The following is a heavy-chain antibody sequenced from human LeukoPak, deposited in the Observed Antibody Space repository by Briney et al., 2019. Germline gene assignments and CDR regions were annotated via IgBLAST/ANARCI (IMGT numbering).Heavy chain of an antibody. CDR3: ASHHVVVPANWFDP. D-gene: IGHD2-2*01. J-gene: IGHJ5*02. CDR2: IYYSGST. V-gene: IGHV4-39*01. Sequence: ASETLSPTCTVSGGSISSSSYYWGWIRQPPGKGLEWIGSIYYSGSTYYNPSLKSRVTISVDTSKNQFSLKLSSVTAADTAVYYCASHHVVVPANWFDPWGQGTLVTVSS. CDR1: GGSISSSSYY.